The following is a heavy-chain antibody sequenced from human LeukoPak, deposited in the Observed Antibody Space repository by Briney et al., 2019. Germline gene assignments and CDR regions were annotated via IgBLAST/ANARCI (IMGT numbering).Heavy chain of an antibody. CDR3: ARGGPITMVRGVKFPFDY. Sequence: SETLSPTCAVYGGSFSGYYWSWISQPRGKGLEWIGEINHSGSTNYNPSLKSRVAISVDTSKNQFSLKLSSVTAADTAVYYCARGGPITMVRGVKFPFDYWGQGTLVTVSS. D-gene: IGHD3-10*01. V-gene: IGHV4-34*01. CDR2: INHSGST. J-gene: IGHJ4*02. CDR1: GGSFSGYY.